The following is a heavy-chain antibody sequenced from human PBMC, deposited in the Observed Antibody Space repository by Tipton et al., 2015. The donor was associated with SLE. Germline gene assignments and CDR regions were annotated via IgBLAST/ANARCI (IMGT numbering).Heavy chain of an antibody. D-gene: IGHD1-26*01. CDR3: ASMGAWGAFDI. Sequence: LRLSCAASGFTFSDYYMSWIRQAPGKGLEWIGEINHSGSTNYNPSLKSRVTISVDKSKNQFSLKLSSVTAADTAVYYCASMGAWGAFDIWGQGTMVTVSS. CDR1: GFTFSDYY. V-gene: IGHV4-34*01. CDR2: INHSGST. J-gene: IGHJ3*02.